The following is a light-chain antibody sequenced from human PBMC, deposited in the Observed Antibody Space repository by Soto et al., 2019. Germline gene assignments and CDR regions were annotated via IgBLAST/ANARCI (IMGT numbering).Light chain of an antibody. CDR3: QQYDGWTLT. V-gene: IGKV3-15*01. CDR1: QSVGSS. Sequence: VLTQSPSTLSVSPGEGATLSCRASQSVGSSLAWYQQKPGQAPRLLMFDSSTRATGVPAKFSGSGAGTEFTLTLSNLQSEDFAIFFCQQYDGWTLTFGPGTRVDI. CDR2: DSS. J-gene: IGKJ3*01.